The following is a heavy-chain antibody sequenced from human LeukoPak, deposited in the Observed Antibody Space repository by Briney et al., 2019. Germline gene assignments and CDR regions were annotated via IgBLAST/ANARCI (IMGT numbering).Heavy chain of an antibody. J-gene: IGHJ4*02. CDR3: AKEWRFSSSWYQYYFDY. Sequence: GGSLRLSCAASGFTVSSYAMSWVRQAPGKGLEWISAISGSGGSKYYADSVKGRFTISRDTSTNTLYLQLNSLRVDDAAVYFCAKEWRFSSSWYQYYFDYWGQGTLVTVSS. CDR2: ISGSGGSK. CDR1: GFTVSSYA. D-gene: IGHD6-13*01. V-gene: IGHV3-23*01.